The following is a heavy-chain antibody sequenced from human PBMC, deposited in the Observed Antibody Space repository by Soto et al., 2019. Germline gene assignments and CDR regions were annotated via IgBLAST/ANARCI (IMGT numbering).Heavy chain of an antibody. CDR1: GFTFSSYG. V-gene: IGHV3-30*18. D-gene: IGHD6-13*01. J-gene: IGHJ6*02. CDR3: AKGSSSYHHYNPSSAYYYYGMDV. Sequence: GGSLRLSCAASGFTFSSYGMHWVRQAPGKGLEWVAVISYDGSNKYYADSGKGRFTISRDNSKNTLYLQMNSLRAEDTAVYYCAKGSSSYHHYNPSSAYYYYGMDVWGQGTTVTVSS. CDR2: ISYDGSNK.